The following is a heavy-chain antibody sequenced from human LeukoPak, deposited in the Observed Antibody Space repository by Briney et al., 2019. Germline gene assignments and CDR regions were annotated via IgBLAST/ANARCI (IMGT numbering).Heavy chain of an antibody. CDR2: IYYSGST. V-gene: IGHV4-59*08. D-gene: IGHD6-19*01. CDR1: GGSISSYY. CDR3: ARQGFPSRAVAGGPGMDV. J-gene: IGHJ6*02. Sequence: SETLSLTCTVSGGSISSYYWSWIRQPPGKGLEWIGYIYYSGSTNYNPSLKSRVTISVDTSKNQFSLKLSSVTAADTAVYYCARQGFPSRAVAGGPGMDVWGQGTTVTVSS.